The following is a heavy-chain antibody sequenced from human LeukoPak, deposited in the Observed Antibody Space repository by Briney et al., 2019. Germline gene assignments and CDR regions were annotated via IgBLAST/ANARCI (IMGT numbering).Heavy chain of an antibody. CDR3: ARPAYYDFWSGYYDY. D-gene: IGHD3-3*01. Sequence: SETLSLTCTVSGGSISSSSYYWGWIRQPPGKGLEWIGSIYYSGSTYYNPSLKSRVTISVDTSKNQFSLKLSSVTAADTAVYYCARPAYYDFWSGYYDYWGQGTLVTVSS. J-gene: IGHJ4*02. CDR2: IYYSGST. V-gene: IGHV4-39*01. CDR1: GGSISSSSYY.